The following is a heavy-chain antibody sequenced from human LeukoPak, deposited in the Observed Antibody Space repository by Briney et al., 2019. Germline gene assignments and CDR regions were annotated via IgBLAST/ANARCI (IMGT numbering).Heavy chain of an antibody. CDR2: MPQDGSNE. CDR3: ARVHTYYDFWSGYWVYYGMDV. CDR1: GISVSSYA. Sequence: GGSLRLSCAVSGISVSSYAVHWVRQAPGKGLEWVAVMPQDGSNEHYADSVKGRFTISRDMSKNTVFLLMNSLRAEDTAVYYCARVHTYYDFWSGYWVYYGMDVWGQGTTVTVSS. V-gene: IGHV3-30*04. D-gene: IGHD3-3*01. J-gene: IGHJ6*02.